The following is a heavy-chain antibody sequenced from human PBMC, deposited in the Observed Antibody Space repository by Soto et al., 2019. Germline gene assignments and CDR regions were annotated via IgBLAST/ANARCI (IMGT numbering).Heavy chain of an antibody. Sequence: SETLSLTCTVSGGSISSSSYYWGWIRQPPGKGLEWIGCIYYSGSTYYNPSLKSRVTISVDTSKNQFSLKLSSVTAADTAVYYCARGIASGVGVAATPPYYYYGMDVWGQGTTVTVSS. V-gene: IGHV4-39*01. CDR2: IYYSGST. J-gene: IGHJ6*02. CDR1: GGSISSSSYY. CDR3: ARGIASGVGVAATPPYYYYGMDV. D-gene: IGHD2-15*01.